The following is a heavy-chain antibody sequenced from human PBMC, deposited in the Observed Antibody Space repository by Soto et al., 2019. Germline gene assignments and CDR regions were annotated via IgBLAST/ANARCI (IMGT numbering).Heavy chain of an antibody. CDR2: IYYSGST. V-gene: IGHV4-59*01. Sequence: SEILSLTCTVSGGSISSYYWSWIRQPPGKGLEWIGYIYYSGSTNYNPSLKSRVTISADTSKNQFSLKLSSVTAADTAVYYCARSYDFWSGYPTNWFDPWGQGTLVNVSS. CDR3: ARSYDFWSGYPTNWFDP. CDR1: GGSISSYY. D-gene: IGHD3-3*01. J-gene: IGHJ5*02.